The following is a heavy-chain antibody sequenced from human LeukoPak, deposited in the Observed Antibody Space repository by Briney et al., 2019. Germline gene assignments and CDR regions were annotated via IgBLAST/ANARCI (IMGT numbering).Heavy chain of an antibody. CDR1: GFTFSNYD. CDR3: ARGEEKATVTALDS. Sequence: GGSLRLSCAASGFTFSNYDMHWVRQAPGKGLEWVSAISSSSSYIYYADSIKGRFTISRDNAENSLYLQMNSLRAVDTAVYFCARGEEKATVTALDSWGQGTLVTVSS. CDR2: ISSSSSYI. V-gene: IGHV3-21*01. J-gene: IGHJ4*02. D-gene: IGHD5-24*01.